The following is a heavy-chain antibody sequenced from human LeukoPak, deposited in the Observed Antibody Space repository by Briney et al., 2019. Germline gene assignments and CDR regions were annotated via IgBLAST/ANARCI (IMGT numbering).Heavy chain of an antibody. CDR3: AGVFQSTYYYDSSGYYWDY. CDR1: GFTVSSNY. Sequence: GGSVRLSCAASGFTVSSNYMSWVRQAPGKGLEWVSVIYCSCSTYYADSVKGRFTISRDNSKNTVYLQMNSLRAEDTAVYYCAGVFQSTYYYDSSGYYWDYWGQGTLVTFSS. D-gene: IGHD3-22*01. CDR2: IYCSCST. J-gene: IGHJ4*02. V-gene: IGHV3-66*01.